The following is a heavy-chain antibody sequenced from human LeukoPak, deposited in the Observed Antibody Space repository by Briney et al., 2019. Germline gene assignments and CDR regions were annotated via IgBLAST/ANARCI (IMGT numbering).Heavy chain of an antibody. D-gene: IGHD5-18*01. CDR2: MNPNSGNT. V-gene: IGHV1-8*01. CDR1: GYTFTSYD. J-gene: IGHJ4*02. CDR3: ARGLRGYSYGYEEGALGPVY. Sequence: ASVKVSCKASGYTFTSYDINWVRQATGQGLEWMGWMNPNSGNTGYAQKFQGRVTMTRNTSISTAYMELSSLRSEDTAVYYCARGLRGYSYGYEEGALGPVYWGQGTLVTVSS.